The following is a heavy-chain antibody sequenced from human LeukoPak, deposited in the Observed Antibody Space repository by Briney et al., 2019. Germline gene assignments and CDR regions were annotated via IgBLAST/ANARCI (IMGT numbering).Heavy chain of an antibody. CDR1: GYTFTSYD. Sequence: GASVKVSCKASGYTFTSYDINWVRQATGQGLEWMGWMNPNSGNTGYAQKFQGGVTMTRNTSISTAYMELSSLRSEDTAVYYCAREGTYYDFWSGYYQNRLFDYWGQGTLVTVSS. CDR2: MNPNSGNT. D-gene: IGHD3-3*01. V-gene: IGHV1-8*01. J-gene: IGHJ4*02. CDR3: AREGTYYDFWSGYYQNRLFDY.